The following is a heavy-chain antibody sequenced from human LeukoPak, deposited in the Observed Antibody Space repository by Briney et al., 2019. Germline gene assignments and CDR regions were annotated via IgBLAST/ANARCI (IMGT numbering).Heavy chain of an antibody. Sequence: SVKVSCKASGGTFSSYAISWVRQAPGQGLEWMGRIIPILGIANYAQKFQGRVTITADKSTSTAYMELSSLRSEDTAVYYCARGYYYGSGSYYKSSYFDYWGQGTLVTVSS. J-gene: IGHJ4*02. V-gene: IGHV1-69*04. D-gene: IGHD3-10*01. CDR3: ARGYYYGSGSYYKSSYFDY. CDR2: IIPILGIA. CDR1: GGTFSSYA.